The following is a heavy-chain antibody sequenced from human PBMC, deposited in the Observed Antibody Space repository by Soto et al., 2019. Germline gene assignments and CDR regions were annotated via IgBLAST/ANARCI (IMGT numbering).Heavy chain of an antibody. Sequence: GGSLRLSCAASGFTFSSYAVSWVRQAPGKGPEWISSISGSGSTIYYADSVKGRFTISRDNSKNTLYLQMSSLRAEDTAVYYCAKVFYYYDSSGYYYFDYWGQAPLLTVSS. CDR3: AKVFYYYDSSGYYYFDY. CDR1: GFTFSSYA. CDR2: ISGSGSTI. V-gene: IGHV3-23*01. D-gene: IGHD3-22*01. J-gene: IGHJ4*02.